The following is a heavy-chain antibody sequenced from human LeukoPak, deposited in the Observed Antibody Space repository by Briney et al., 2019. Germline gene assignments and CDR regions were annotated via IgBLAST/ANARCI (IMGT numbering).Heavy chain of an antibody. V-gene: IGHV4-59*01. Sequence: PSETLSLTCTVSGGSISGNYWTWTRQPPGKGLEWIGQIHCRGKADYNPSLRSRIIISVDTSKNQMFLRLSSVTAADTAVYYCARFGIDYDMDVWGQGTKVTVSS. J-gene: IGHJ6*02. CDR3: ARFGIDYDMDV. CDR2: IHCRGKA. CDR1: GGSISGNY. D-gene: IGHD3-16*01.